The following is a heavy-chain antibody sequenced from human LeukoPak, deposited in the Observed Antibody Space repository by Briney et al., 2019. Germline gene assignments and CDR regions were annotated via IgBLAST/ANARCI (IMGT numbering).Heavy chain of an antibody. CDR1: GFTFSSYA. CDR2: ISGSGGIT. CDR3: ASDRNTGFLEWLSEDYYYYGMDV. J-gene: IGHJ6*02. V-gene: IGHV3-23*01. D-gene: IGHD3-3*01. Sequence: PGGSLRLSCAASGFTFSSYAMSWVRQAPGKGLEWVSAISGSGGITYYADSVKGRFTISRDNSKNTLYLQMSSLRAEDTAVYYCASDRNTGFLEWLSEDYYYYGMDVWGQGTTVTVSS.